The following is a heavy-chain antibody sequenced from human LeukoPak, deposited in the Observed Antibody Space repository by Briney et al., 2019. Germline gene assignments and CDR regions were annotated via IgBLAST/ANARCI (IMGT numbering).Heavy chain of an antibody. V-gene: IGHV5-51*01. CDR1: GCRFTNYW. CDR3: ARHSSSSMGRVPPYYYYYMDV. CDR2: IYPGDSDS. D-gene: IGHD6-6*01. Sequence: GESLKISCKGFGCRFTNYWIGGLRQMPGKGLEGMGIIYPGDSDSRYSPSFQGQVTFPADKSISTAYLQWSSLKASDTAMYYCARHSSSSMGRVPPYYYYYMDVWGKGTTVTVSS. J-gene: IGHJ6*03.